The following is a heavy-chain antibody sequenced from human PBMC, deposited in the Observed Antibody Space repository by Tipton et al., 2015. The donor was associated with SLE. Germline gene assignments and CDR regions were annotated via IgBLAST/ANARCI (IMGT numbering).Heavy chain of an antibody. D-gene: IGHD4-11*01. V-gene: IGHV3-30*02. J-gene: IGHJ3*02. CDR3: ARGAYSNYGGHAFDI. CDR1: GFTFSSYG. CDR2: IRYDGSNK. Sequence: SLRLSCAASGFTFSSYGMHWVRQAPGKGLEWVAFIRYDGSNKYYADSVKGRFTISRDNAKNSLYLQMNSLRAEDTAVYYCARGAYSNYGGHAFDIWGQGTMVTVSS.